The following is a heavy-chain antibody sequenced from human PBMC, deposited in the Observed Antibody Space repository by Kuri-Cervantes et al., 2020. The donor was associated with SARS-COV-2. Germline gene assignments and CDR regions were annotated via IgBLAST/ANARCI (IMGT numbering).Heavy chain of an antibody. CDR1: GFTSSSYS. CDR2: ISSSSSYI. J-gene: IGHJ4*02. D-gene: IGHD3-3*01. V-gene: IGHV3-21*01. Sequence: GESLKISCAASGFTSSSYSMNWVRQAPGKGLEWVSSISSSSSYIYYADSVKGRFTISRDNAKNSLYLQMNSLRAEDTAVYYCARTDFWSGYYVDYWGQGTLVTVSS. CDR3: ARTDFWSGYYVDY.